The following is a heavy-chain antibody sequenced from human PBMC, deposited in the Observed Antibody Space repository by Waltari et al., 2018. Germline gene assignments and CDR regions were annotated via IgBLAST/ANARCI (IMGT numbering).Heavy chain of an antibody. V-gene: IGHV1-69*12. CDR3: ARERGDYGDYTPPGAFDI. CDR1: GGPFSSYA. J-gene: IGHJ3*02. D-gene: IGHD4-17*01. Sequence: QVQLVQSGAEVKKPGSSVKVSCKASGGPFSSYAIRWVRPAPGQGLEWMGGIIPIFGTANYAQKFQGRVTITADESTSTAYMELSSLRSEDTAVYYCARERGDYGDYTPPGAFDIWGQGTMVTVSS. CDR2: IIPIFGTA.